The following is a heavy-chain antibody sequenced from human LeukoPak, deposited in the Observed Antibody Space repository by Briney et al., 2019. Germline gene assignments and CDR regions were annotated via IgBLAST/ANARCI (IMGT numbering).Heavy chain of an antibody. CDR3: ARETGGDYGPHYYYYGMDV. D-gene: IGHD4-17*01. V-gene: IGHV4-31*03. CDR1: GGSISSGGYY. Sequence: TSQTLSLTCTVSGGSISSGGYYWSWIRQHPGKGLEWIGYIYYSGSTYYNPSLKSRVTISVDTSKNQFSLKLSSVTAADTAVYYCARETGGDYGPHYYYYGMDVWGQGTTVTVSS. J-gene: IGHJ6*02. CDR2: IYYSGST.